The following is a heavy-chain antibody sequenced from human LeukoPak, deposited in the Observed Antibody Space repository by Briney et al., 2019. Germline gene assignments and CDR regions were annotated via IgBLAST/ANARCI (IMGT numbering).Heavy chain of an antibody. CDR1: GFTFSSYG. CDR3: ARSLYCTNGLCSGAYFDY. V-gene: IGHV3-33*01. J-gene: IGHJ4*02. Sequence: SGGSLRLSCAASGFTFSSYGMHWVRQAPGKGLEWVAGIWYDGSNKYYADSVKGRFTISRDNSKNTLYLQMNSLRAEDTAVYYCARSLYCTNGLCSGAYFDYWGQGTLVTVSS. D-gene: IGHD2-8*01. CDR2: IWYDGSNK.